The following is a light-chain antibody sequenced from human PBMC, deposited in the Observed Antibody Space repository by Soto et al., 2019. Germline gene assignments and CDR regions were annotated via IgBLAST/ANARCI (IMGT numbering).Light chain of an antibody. CDR2: GAS. Sequence: EIVLTQSPGTLSLSPGERATLSCRASQSVSSSYLAWHQQKPGQAPRLLIYGASSRATDIPDRFSGSGSGTDFTLTINRLEPEDFAVYYCQQYGSSPWTFGQGTKVEIK. CDR1: QSVSSSY. J-gene: IGKJ1*01. CDR3: QQYGSSPWT. V-gene: IGKV3-20*01.